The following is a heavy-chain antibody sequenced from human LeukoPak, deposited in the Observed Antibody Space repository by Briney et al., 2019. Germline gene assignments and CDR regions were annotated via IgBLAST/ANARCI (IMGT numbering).Heavy chain of an antibody. CDR1: GYTFTNNA. Sequence: ASVKVSCKASGYTFTNNAISWVRQAPGQGLEWMGWISAYSGDANYERKLQGRVTMTTDTSTNTVYMELSSLRSEDTAVFYCVRGASSIAALNPFWYFDLWGRGTLVTVSS. CDR3: VRGASSIAALNPFWYFDL. V-gene: IGHV1-18*04. J-gene: IGHJ2*01. D-gene: IGHD6-6*01. CDR2: ISAYSGDA.